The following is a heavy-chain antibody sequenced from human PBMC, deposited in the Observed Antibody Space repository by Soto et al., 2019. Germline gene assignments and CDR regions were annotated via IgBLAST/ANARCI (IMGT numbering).Heavy chain of an antibody. V-gene: IGHV5-10-1*01. D-gene: IGHD2-2*01. Sequence: GESLKISCHASGYSFTAYWITWVRQTPGKGLEWMATIDPSDSYVDYSPSFRGHVTFSVDRSITTVYLQWNSLKASDSAMYFCTRRASSSFYHFDFWGQGALVTVSS. J-gene: IGHJ4*02. CDR2: IDPSDSYV. CDR3: TRRASSSFYHFDF. CDR1: GYSFTAYW.